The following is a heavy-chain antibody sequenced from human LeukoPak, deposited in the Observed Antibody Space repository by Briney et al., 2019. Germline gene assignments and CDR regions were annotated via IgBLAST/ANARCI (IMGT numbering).Heavy chain of an antibody. CDR3: ARVSSGWYYFDY. Sequence: ASVKVSCKASGYTFTSYAMHWVRQAPEQRLEWMGWINAGNGNTKYSQKVQGRVTITRDTSASTAYMELSSLRSEDTAVYYCARVSSGWYYFDYWGQGTLVTVSS. D-gene: IGHD6-19*01. CDR1: GYTFTSYA. V-gene: IGHV1-3*01. CDR2: INAGNGNT. J-gene: IGHJ4*02.